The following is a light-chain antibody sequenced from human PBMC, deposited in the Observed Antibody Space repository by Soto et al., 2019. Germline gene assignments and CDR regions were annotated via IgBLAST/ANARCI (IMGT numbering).Light chain of an antibody. V-gene: IGLV2-23*01. CDR2: EGT. Sequence: QSALTQPASVSGSPGQSITISCTGTNSDVGGYNLVSWYQQHPGRAPKLMIYEGTKRPSGVSDRFSGSKSGNTASLTISGLQAEDEASYYCCSYAGGSTSLVFGGGTKLTVL. J-gene: IGLJ3*02. CDR1: NSDVGGYNL. CDR3: CSYAGGSTSLV.